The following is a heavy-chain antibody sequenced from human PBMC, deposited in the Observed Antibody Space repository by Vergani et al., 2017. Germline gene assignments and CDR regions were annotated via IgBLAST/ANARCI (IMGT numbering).Heavy chain of an antibody. CDR3: AKVRMYYYDSSGYSDY. J-gene: IGHJ4*02. Sequence: VQLVESGGGVVQPGRSLRLSCAASGFTFSNYAMSWVRQAPGKGLEWVSAISGSGSITYYADSVKGRFTISRDNSKNTLFLHMNSLRAEDTAVYYCAKVRMYYYDSSGYSDYWGQGTLVTVSS. CDR1: GFTFSNYA. D-gene: IGHD3-22*01. CDR2: ISGSGSIT. V-gene: IGHV3-23*04.